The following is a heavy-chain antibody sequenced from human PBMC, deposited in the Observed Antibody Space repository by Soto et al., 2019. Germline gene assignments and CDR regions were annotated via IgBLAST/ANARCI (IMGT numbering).Heavy chain of an antibody. V-gene: IGHV4-61*08. D-gene: IGHD5-12*01. J-gene: IGHJ3*01. CDR2: IQSSWDT. Sequence: QVLLQEPGPGQVRPSETLSLTCIVSGGSVGSGAYYWSWIRQPPGSALEWIGYIQSSWDTNYNSSLKSRVTISVDRSRTRFSLKLTSVTAADTAFYYCARHDYADRTFDLWGQGTKVTVSS. CDR3: ARHDYADRTFDL. CDR1: GGSVGSGAYY.